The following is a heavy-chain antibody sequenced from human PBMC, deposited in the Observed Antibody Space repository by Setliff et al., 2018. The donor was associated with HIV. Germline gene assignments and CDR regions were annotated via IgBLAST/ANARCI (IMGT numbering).Heavy chain of an antibody. Sequence: ASVKVSCKASGGTFSSYAISWVRQAPGQGLAWMGGIIPIFGTANYAQKFQGRVTITADASTSTAYMELSSLRSEDTAVYYCARSGWPYYYYYYAMDVWGQGTTVTVTS. CDR2: IIPIFGTA. D-gene: IGHD6-19*01. V-gene: IGHV1-69*13. J-gene: IGHJ6*02. CDR3: ARSGWPYYYYYYAMDV. CDR1: GGTFSSYA.